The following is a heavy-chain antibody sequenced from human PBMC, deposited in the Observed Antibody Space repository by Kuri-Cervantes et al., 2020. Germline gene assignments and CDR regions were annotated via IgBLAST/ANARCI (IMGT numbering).Heavy chain of an antibody. J-gene: IGHJ3*02. Sequence: GGSLRLSCAASRFTFNSYAMSWVRQAPGKGLEWVSGISGSGGSTYYADSVKGRFTISRDNAKNTLYLQMNSLRAEDTAVYYCARFSRLASDAFDIWGQGTMVTVSS. V-gene: IGHV3-23*01. CDR1: RFTFNSYA. CDR3: ARFSRLASDAFDI. CDR2: ISGSGGST. D-gene: IGHD3-3*01.